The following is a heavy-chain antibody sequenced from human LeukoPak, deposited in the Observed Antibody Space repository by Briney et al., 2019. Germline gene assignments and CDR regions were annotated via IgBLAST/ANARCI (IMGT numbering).Heavy chain of an antibody. CDR3: ARARITIFGVVIIPLAY. V-gene: IGHV4-34*01. Sequence: SETLSLTCAVYGGSFSGYYWSWIRQPPGKGLELIGEINHSGSTNYNPSLKSRVTISVDTSKNQFSLKLSSVTAEDTAVYYCARARITIFGVVIIPLAYWGRGTLVTVSS. J-gene: IGHJ4*02. CDR2: INHSGST. CDR1: GGSFSGYY. D-gene: IGHD3-3*01.